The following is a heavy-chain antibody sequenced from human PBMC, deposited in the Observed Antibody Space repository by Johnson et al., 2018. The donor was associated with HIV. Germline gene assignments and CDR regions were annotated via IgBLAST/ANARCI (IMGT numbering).Heavy chain of an antibody. Sequence: QVLLVESGGGTVQPGGSLRLSCAASGFTFSSYAMHWVRQAPGKGLEWVAVISYDGSNKYYADSVKGRFTISRDNSKNTLYLQMNSLRAEDTAVYYCAREEEWELTLVGVGAFDIWGQGTMVTVSS. CDR3: AREEEWELTLVGVGAFDI. CDR1: GFTFSSYA. J-gene: IGHJ3*02. V-gene: IGHV3-30-3*01. CDR2: ISYDGSNK. D-gene: IGHD1-26*01.